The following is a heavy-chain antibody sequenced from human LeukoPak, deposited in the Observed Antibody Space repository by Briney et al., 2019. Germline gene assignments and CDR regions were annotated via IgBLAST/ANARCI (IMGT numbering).Heavy chain of an antibody. V-gene: IGHV4-39*01. D-gene: IGHD1-26*01. CDR2: IYDSGST. CDR1: GGSIRSSYYY. CDR3: ARAPTTGWFDP. J-gene: IGHJ5*02. Sequence: SETLSLTCTVSGGSIRSSYYYWGWIRQPPGKGLEWIGSIYDSGSTYYNPSLKSRVTISVDTSKNQFSLKLNSVTAADTAVYYCARAPTTGWFDPWGQGTLVTVSS.